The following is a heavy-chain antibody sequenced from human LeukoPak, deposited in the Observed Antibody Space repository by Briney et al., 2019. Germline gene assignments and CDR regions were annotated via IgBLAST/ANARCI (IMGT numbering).Heavy chain of an antibody. J-gene: IGHJ4*02. CDR3: ARGWFGYFDY. V-gene: IGHV4-34*01. D-gene: IGHD3-10*01. CDR2: INHSGST. Sequence: PSETLSLTCAVYGGSFSGYYWSWIRQPPGRGLEWIGEINHSGSTNHNPSLKSRVTISVDTSKNQFSLKLSFVTAADTAVYYCARGWFGYFDYWGQGTLVTVSS. CDR1: GGSFSGYY.